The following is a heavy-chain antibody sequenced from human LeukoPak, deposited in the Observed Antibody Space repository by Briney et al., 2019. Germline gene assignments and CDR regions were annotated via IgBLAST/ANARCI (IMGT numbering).Heavy chain of an antibody. CDR3: ARIRPGYYFDY. V-gene: IGHV3-48*02. CDR2: ITSSSKTI. Sequence: GGSLRLSCAASGFSFSDFSMNWVRQAPGKGLEWVPYITSSSKTIYYSDSVRGRFTISRDNAKNSLFLQMSSLRDEDTAVYYCARIRPGYYFDYWGQGTLVTVSS. CDR1: GFSFSDFS. J-gene: IGHJ4*02.